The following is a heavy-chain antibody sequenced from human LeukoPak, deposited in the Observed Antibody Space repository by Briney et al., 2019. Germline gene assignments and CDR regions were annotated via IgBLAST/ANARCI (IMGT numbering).Heavy chain of an antibody. Sequence: SETLSLTCTVSGGSISSYYWSWIRQPPGKGLEWIGYIYYSGSTNYNPSLKSRVTISVDTSKNQFSLKLSSVTAADTAVYYCARDGGLAYCGGDCYSESQIDAFDIWGQGTMVTVSS. V-gene: IGHV4-59*01. D-gene: IGHD2-21*02. J-gene: IGHJ3*02. CDR3: ARDGGLAYCGGDCYSESQIDAFDI. CDR1: GGSISSYY. CDR2: IYYSGST.